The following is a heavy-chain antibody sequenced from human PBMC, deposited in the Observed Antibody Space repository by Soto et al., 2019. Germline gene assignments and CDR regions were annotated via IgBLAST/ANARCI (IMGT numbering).Heavy chain of an antibody. J-gene: IGHJ4*02. CDR1: GFTFSSYD. V-gene: IGHV3-13*04. D-gene: IGHD3-22*01. Sequence: GGSLRLSCSASGFTFSSYDMHWVRQGPGKGLEWVSAIGTAGDTNYAGSVKGRFTTSRENAKNSLYLQMNSLRAGDTAIYFCARAIGPTLFDYWGQGTLVTVSS. CDR2: IGTAGDT. CDR3: ARAIGPTLFDY.